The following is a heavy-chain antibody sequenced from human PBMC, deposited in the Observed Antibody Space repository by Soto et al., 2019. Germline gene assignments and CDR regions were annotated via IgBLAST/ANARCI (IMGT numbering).Heavy chain of an antibody. CDR3: ARRHPGGRYSFDS. CDR1: HGSISGNY. CDR2: IYSSGST. V-gene: IGHV4-4*07. Sequence: SETLSLTCSVSHGSISGNYWTWIRKPAGGGLEWIGRIYSSGSTTYNPSLKSRVTMSVDTTKNQFSLRLTSVTAADTAIYYCARRHPGGRYSFDSWGRGALVTVSS. J-gene: IGHJ4*02. D-gene: IGHD2-21*02.